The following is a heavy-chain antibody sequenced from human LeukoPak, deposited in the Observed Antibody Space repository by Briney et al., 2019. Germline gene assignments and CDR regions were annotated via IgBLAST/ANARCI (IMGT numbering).Heavy chain of an antibody. Sequence: SETLFLTGAVYGGSFSGYCWSWIRQPPGKGLEWFGEINHSGSTNYNPSLKSRVTISVDTSKNQFSLNLRSVTAADTAVYYCARWGSADYGDYWGQGTLVTVSS. D-gene: IGHD3-16*01. CDR1: GGSFSGYC. J-gene: IGHJ4*02. CDR2: INHSGST. CDR3: ARWGSADYGDY. V-gene: IGHV4-34*01.